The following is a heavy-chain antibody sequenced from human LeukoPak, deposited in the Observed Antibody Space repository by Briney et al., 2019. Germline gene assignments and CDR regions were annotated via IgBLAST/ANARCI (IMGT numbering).Heavy chain of an antibody. CDR2: IYYSGST. J-gene: IGHJ3*02. CDR3: ARHFSYGDAFDI. CDR1: GGAISSYY. D-gene: IGHD5-18*01. Sequence: SETLSLTCTVSGGAISSYYWSWIRQPPGKGLEWIGYIYYSGSTNYNPSLKSRVTISVDTSKNQFSLKLSSVTAADTAVYYCARHFSYGDAFDIWGQGTMATVSS. V-gene: IGHV4-59*08.